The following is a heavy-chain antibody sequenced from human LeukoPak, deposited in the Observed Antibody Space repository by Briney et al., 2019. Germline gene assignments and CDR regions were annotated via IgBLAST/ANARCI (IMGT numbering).Heavy chain of an antibody. V-gene: IGHV3-23*01. CDR1: GLTYSRLA. CDR3: TKDQEIATIGGYFDS. Sequence: GGSLRLSCEGSGLTYSRLAMNWVRQAPGKGPEWDASISGNGRDTYYADSLKGRFTISRDSPDDTLYLQMNGLRTDDTAVYYCTKDQEIATIGGYFDSWGQGTLVAVSS. CDR2: ISGNGRDT. J-gene: IGHJ4*03. D-gene: IGHD5-24*01.